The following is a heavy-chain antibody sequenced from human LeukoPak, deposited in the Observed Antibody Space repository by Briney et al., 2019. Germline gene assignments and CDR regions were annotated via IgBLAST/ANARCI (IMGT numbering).Heavy chain of an antibody. CDR2: IIPIFGTA. Sequence: SVKVSCKASGGTFSSYVISWVRQAPGQGLEWMGGIIPIFGTANYAQKFQGRVTITADKSTSTAYMELSSLRSEDTAVYYCAREVLWQQTNDYWGQGTLVTVSS. D-gene: IGHD6-13*01. J-gene: IGHJ4*02. CDR3: AREVLWQQTNDY. V-gene: IGHV1-69*06. CDR1: GGTFSSYV.